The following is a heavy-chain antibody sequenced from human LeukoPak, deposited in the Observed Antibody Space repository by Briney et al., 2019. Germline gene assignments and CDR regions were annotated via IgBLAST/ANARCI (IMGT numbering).Heavy chain of an antibody. CDR2: ISWSGTTT. V-gene: IGHV3-9*01. J-gene: IGHJ4*02. CDR1: GFRFDDYG. CDR3: AKGSLIAASGTLFDF. D-gene: IGHD6-13*01. Sequence: PGRSLRLSCVVSGFRFDDYGMHWVRQAPGKGLEWVSGISWSGTTTGYADSVKGRFTVSRDSAKNSLYLQMDSLKTEDTALYYCAKGSLIAASGTLFDFWGQGTRVTVSS.